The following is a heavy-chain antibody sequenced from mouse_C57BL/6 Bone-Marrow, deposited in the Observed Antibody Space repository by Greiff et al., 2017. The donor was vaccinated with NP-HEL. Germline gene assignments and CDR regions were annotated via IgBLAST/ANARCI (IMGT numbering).Heavy chain of an antibody. V-gene: IGHV5-16*01. J-gene: IGHJ2*01. CDR3: ARSVPGTYYFDY. CDR2: INYDGSST. Sequence: EVMLVESEGGLVQPGGSMKLSCTASGFTFSDYYMAWVRQVPEKGLEWVANINYDGSSTYYLDSLKSRFTISRDNATNILYLQMSSLKSEDTATYYCARSVPGTYYFDYWGQGTTLTVSS. CDR1: GFTFSDYY. D-gene: IGHD3-1*01.